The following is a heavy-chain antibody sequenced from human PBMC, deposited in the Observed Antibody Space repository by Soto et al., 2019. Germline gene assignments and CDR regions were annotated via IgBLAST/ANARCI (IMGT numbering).Heavy chain of an antibody. V-gene: IGHV6-1*01. Sequence: SQTLSLTCAISGDSVSSNSAAWNWIRQSPSRGLEWLGRAYYRSQWYYDSAVSVRSRITVIPDTSKNQFSLQLRSLRPEDTAVYYCAKSLLFVDHAYMDVWGKGTTVTVSS. CDR2: AYYRSQWYY. D-gene: IGHD2-21*01. J-gene: IGHJ6*03. CDR3: AKSLLFVDHAYMDV. CDR1: GDSVSSNSAA.